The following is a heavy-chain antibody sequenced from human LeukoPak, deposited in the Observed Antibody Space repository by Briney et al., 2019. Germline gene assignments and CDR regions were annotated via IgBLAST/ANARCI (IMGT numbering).Heavy chain of an antibody. CDR3: ARDPLLPIAAAGTGFYYYYYMDV. CDR2: ISAYNGNT. J-gene: IGHJ6*03. CDR1: GYTLTSYG. V-gene: IGHV1-18*01. Sequence: APVKVSCKASGYTLTSYGISWVRQAPGQGLEWMGWISAYNGNTNYAQKLQGRVTMTTDTSTSTAYMELRSLRSDDTAVYYCARDPLLPIAAAGTGFYYYYYMDVWGKGTTVTVSS. D-gene: IGHD6-13*01.